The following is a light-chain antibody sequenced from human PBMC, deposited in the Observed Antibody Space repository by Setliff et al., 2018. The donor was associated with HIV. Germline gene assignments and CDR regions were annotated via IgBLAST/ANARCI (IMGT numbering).Light chain of an antibody. Sequence: QSALAQPPSVSGSPGQSVTISRTGTSSDVGYYNRVSWYQQPPGTVPRLMIYEVSSRPSGVPDRFSGSKSGNTDSLTISGLQAEDEADYYCASYAGGSTYVFGTGTKVTVL. CDR3: ASYAGGSTYV. V-gene: IGLV2-18*02. J-gene: IGLJ1*01. CDR2: EVS. CDR1: SSDVGYYNR.